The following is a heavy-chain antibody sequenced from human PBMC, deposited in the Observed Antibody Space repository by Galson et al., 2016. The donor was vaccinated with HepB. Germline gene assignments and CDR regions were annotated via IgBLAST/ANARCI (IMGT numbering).Heavy chain of an antibody. V-gene: IGHV3-15*07. CDR3: AAGEWGRVNHAFDI. J-gene: IGHJ3*02. CDR1: GFSFSKPW. CDR2: IKTKAYGETT. Sequence: SLRLSCAGSGFSFSKPWMNWVRQAPGKGLEWVGRIKTKAYGETTEYAAAVKGRFTISRDDSKNTLYVQMNSLKIEDTAMYYCAAGEWGRVNHAFDIWGQGTMVTVSS. D-gene: IGHD1-26*01.